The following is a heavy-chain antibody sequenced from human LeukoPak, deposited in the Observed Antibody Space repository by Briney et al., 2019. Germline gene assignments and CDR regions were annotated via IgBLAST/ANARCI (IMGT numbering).Heavy chain of an antibody. V-gene: IGHV4-59*01. Sequence: SETLSLTCTVSGGSISSYYWSCIRQPPGKGLEWIGYIYYSGSTNYNPSLKSRVTISVDTSKNQFSLKLNSVTAADTAVYYCARGSIYGDYYFHYWGQGTLVTVSS. CDR2: IYYSGST. CDR1: GGSISSYY. J-gene: IGHJ4*02. D-gene: IGHD4-17*01. CDR3: ARGSIYGDYYFHY.